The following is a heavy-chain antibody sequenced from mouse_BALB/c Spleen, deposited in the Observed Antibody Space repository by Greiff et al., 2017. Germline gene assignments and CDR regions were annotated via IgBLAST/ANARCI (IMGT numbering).Heavy chain of an antibody. CDR2: INSNGGST. J-gene: IGHJ2*01. D-gene: IGHD2-1*01. Sequence: DVKLQESGGGLVKLGGSLKLSCAASGFTFSSYYMSWIRQTPEKRLELVAAINSNGGSTYYPDTVKGRFTISRDNAKNTLYLQMSSLKSEDTALYYCARRDGNYWIDYWGQGTTLTVSS. V-gene: IGHV5-6-2*01. CDR1: GFTFSSYY. CDR3: ARRDGNYWIDY.